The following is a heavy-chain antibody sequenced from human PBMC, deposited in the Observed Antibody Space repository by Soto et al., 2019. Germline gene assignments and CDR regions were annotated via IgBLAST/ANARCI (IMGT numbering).Heavy chain of an antibody. J-gene: IGHJ4*02. CDR2: ISGYNGDT. Sequence: QVLVVQSGAEVKKPGASVEVTCKVSGYTFASYGISWVRQAPGQGLQWMGWISGYNGDTRYAQQFQGRVTMTTDTSTNTDYLELRSLRSDDTAVYYCARDQAVFPSPFDYWGQGTLVTVSS. CDR3: ARDQAVFPSPFDY. V-gene: IGHV1-18*01. CDR1: GYTFASYG.